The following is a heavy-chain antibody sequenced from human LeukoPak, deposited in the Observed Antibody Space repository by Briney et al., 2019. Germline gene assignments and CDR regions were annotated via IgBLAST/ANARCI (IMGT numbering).Heavy chain of an antibody. J-gene: IGHJ4*02. Sequence: GGSLRLSCAASGFTFSSYAMSWVRQAPGQGLEWVSAISAGGDSPYYADSVQGRFSISRDNSKNTLYLQMNSLRAGDTAVYYCASGQAVAGNQNFDYWGQGTLVTVSS. V-gene: IGHV3-23*01. D-gene: IGHD6-19*01. CDR3: ASGQAVAGNQNFDY. CDR2: ISAGGDSP. CDR1: GFTFSSYA.